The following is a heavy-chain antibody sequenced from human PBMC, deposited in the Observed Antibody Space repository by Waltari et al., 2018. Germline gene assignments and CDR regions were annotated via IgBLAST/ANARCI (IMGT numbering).Heavy chain of an antibody. V-gene: IGHV4-4*07. CDR1: GGSISSYY. J-gene: IGHJ2*01. Sequence: LQESGPGLVKPSETLSLTCTVSGGSISSYYWSWIRQPAGKGLEWIGRIYTSGSTNYNPSLKSRVTISVDKSKNQFSLKLSSVTAADTAVYYCARERLRIAAADPYWYFDLWGRGTLVTVSS. CDR3: ARERLRIAAADPYWYFDL. CDR2: IYTSGST. D-gene: IGHD6-13*01.